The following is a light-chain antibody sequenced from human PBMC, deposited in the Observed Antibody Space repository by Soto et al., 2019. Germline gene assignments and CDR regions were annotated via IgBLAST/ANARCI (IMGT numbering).Light chain of an antibody. Sequence: SYELTQPPSVSVSPGQTASITCSGDKLGEKYACWYLQKPGQSPVLVIYQDTKRPSGIPERFSGSISGNTATLTISGTQAMDEGDYYCQAWDSGTAVLGGGTKLTVL. V-gene: IGLV3-1*01. CDR1: KLGEKY. J-gene: IGLJ3*02. CDR3: QAWDSGTAV. CDR2: QDT.